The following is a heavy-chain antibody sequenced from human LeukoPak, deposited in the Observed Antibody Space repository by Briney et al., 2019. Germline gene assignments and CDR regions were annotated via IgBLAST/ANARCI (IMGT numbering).Heavy chain of an antibody. CDR3: ARVIKNYYYGMDV. V-gene: IGHV4-59*01. CDR1: GGSFSGYY. CDR2: IYYSGST. D-gene: IGHD3-16*02. Sequence: PSETLSLTCAVYGGSFSGYYWSWIRQPPGKGLEWIGYIYYSGSTNYNPSLKSRVTISVDTSKNQFSLKLSSVTAADTAVYYCARVIKNYYYGMDVWGQGTTVTVSS. J-gene: IGHJ6*02.